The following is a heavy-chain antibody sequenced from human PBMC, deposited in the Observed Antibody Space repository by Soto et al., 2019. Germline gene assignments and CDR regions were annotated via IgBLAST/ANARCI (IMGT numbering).Heavy chain of an antibody. J-gene: IGHJ4*02. V-gene: IGHV3-23*01. CDR1: GFTFSSYA. Sequence: EVQLLESGGGLVQPGGSLRLSCAASGFTFSSYAMSWVRQAPGKGLEWVSAISGSGGSTYYADSVKGRFTISRDNPKNTLYLQLNSLRAEDTAVYYCAKENGYSSSWFEFDYWGQGTLVTVSS. CDR3: AKENGYSSSWFEFDY. CDR2: ISGSGGST. D-gene: IGHD6-13*01.